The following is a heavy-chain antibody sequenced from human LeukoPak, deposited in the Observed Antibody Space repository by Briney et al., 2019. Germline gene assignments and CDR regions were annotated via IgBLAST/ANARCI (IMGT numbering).Heavy chain of an antibody. D-gene: IGHD6-13*01. CDR1: GFTFDDYA. Sequence: GGSLRLSCAASGFTFDDYAMHWVRQAPGKGLEWVSGISWNSGSIAYADSVKGRFTISRDNAKNSLYLQMNSLRAEDMALYYCAKDRGYSSSPAYFDYWGQGTLVTVSS. CDR3: AKDRGYSSSPAYFDY. CDR2: ISWNSGSI. J-gene: IGHJ4*02. V-gene: IGHV3-9*03.